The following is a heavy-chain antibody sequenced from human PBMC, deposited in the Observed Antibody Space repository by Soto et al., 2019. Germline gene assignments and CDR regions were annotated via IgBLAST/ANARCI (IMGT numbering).Heavy chain of an antibody. J-gene: IGHJ4*02. Sequence: SAPTLVNPTQTLTLTCTFSGFSLSTLGTCVTWIRQPPGKALEWLALINWDNNEYYNPSLKTRLTISRDTSKNQVVLTMTNVDPVDTATYYCARIPHYSDSYYMDYWGQRTLVTVS. D-gene: IGHD3-10*01. V-gene: IGHV2-70*01. CDR3: ARIPHYSDSYYMDY. CDR2: INWDNNE. CDR1: GFSLSTLGTC.